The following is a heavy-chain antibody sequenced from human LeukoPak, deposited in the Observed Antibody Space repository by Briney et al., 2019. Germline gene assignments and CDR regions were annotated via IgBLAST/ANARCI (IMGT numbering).Heavy chain of an antibody. CDR1: GFIFSDYS. V-gene: IGHV3-48*01. J-gene: IGHJ4*02. D-gene: IGHD2-21*01. CDR2: ISHDRI. CDR3: ARDKDWSFDY. Sequence: GGSLRLSCPASGFIFSDYSMNWVRQAPGKGLEWISYISHDRISYSDSVKGRFTISRDNAKNSLSLQMNSLRAEDTAVYYCARDKDWSFDYWGKGTLVTVSS.